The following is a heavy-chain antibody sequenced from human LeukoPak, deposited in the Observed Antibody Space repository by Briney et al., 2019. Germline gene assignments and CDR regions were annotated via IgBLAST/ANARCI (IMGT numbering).Heavy chain of an antibody. Sequence: SETLSLTCTVSGGSISSYYWSWIRQPPGKGLEWIGEINHSGSTNYNPSLKSRVTISVDTSKNQFSLKLSSVTAADTAVYYCARGRGYSPSWSLGTGKSSFFDYWGQGTLVTVSS. CDR3: ARGRGYSPSWSLGTGKSSFFDY. CDR1: GGSISSYY. CDR2: INHSGST. D-gene: IGHD1-26*01. V-gene: IGHV4-34*01. J-gene: IGHJ4*02.